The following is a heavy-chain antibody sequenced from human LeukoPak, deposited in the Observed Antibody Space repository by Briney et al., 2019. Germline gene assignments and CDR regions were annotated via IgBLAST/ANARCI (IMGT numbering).Heavy chain of an antibody. D-gene: IGHD4-11*01. V-gene: IGHV3-23*01. CDR1: GFTFSSYA. CDR3: AKDLHTSV. J-gene: IGHJ4*02. CDR2: ISDSAGMT. Sequence: GGSLRLSCAASGFTFSSYAMAWLRQAPGKGLEWVSGISDSAGMTYYADSVKGRFTISRDNSKNILYLQMNSLRADDTAIYYCAKDLHTSVWGQGTLVTVSS.